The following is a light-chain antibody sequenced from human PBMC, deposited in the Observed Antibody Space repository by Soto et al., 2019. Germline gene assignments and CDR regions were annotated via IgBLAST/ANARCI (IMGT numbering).Light chain of an antibody. Sequence: EILLTQSPATLYVSPGERATLSCRASQSVSSNLAWYQQTPGQPPRLLIYGASTRAYGIPARFSGSGAETDFTLTISSLQSEDSASYYCQQYHNWPPITFGQGTRLEIK. CDR3: QQYHNWPPIT. J-gene: IGKJ5*01. CDR1: QSVSSN. V-gene: IGKV3-15*01. CDR2: GAS.